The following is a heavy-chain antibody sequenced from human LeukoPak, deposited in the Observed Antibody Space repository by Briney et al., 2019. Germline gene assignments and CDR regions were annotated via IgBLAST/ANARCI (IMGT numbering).Heavy chain of an antibody. V-gene: IGHV4-61*02. J-gene: IGHJ4*02. CDR1: GGSISSDNYS. CDR2: VYTSGST. CDR3: ARVSGSGLDY. Sequence: SETLSLTCTVSGGSISSDNYSWSWIRQPAGKGLEWIGRVYTSGSTNYNPSLKSRVTISVDTSKNQFSLKLSSVTAADTAVYYCARVSGSGLDYWGQGTLVTVSS. D-gene: IGHD6-19*01.